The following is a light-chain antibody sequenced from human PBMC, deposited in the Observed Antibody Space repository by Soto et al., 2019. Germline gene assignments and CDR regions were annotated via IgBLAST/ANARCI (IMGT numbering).Light chain of an antibody. CDR1: ISDIGSGYN. Sequence: QAVVTQPPSVSGAPGQRVTISCSGSISDIGSGYNVHWYQQLPGTAPKLLIYDNNNRPSGVPDRFSGSKSGTSASLAITWLQAEDEADYYCQSYGTSGVVFGGGTKLTVL. J-gene: IGLJ2*01. CDR2: DNN. CDR3: QSYGTSGVV. V-gene: IGLV1-40*01.